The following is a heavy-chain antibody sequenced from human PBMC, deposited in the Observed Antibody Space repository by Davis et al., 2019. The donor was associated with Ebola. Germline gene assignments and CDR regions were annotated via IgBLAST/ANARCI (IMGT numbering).Heavy chain of an antibody. CDR2: IIPIFGTA. V-gene: IGHV1-69*06. CDR1: GYTFTSYG. D-gene: IGHD3-10*01. Sequence: SVKVSCKASGYTFTSYGISWVRQAPGQGLDWMGGIIPIFGTANYAQKFQGRVTITADKSTSTAYMELSSLRAEDTAVYYCARDLVTMVQGVMDNVGYYYGMDVWGQGTTVTVSS. J-gene: IGHJ6*02. CDR3: ARDLVTMVQGVMDNVGYYYGMDV.